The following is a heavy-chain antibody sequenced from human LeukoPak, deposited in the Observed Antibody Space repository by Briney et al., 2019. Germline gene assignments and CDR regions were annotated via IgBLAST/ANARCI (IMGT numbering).Heavy chain of an antibody. CDR1: GFTFSAYA. J-gene: IGHJ4*02. V-gene: IGHV3-53*01. Sequence: PGGSLRLSCAASGFTFSAYAMHWVRQAPGKGLEWVSVIYSGGSTYYADSVKGRFTISRDNSKNTLYLQMNSLRAEDTAVYYCARESSGILTGYYIDYWGQGTLVTVSS. CDR2: IYSGGST. D-gene: IGHD3-9*01. CDR3: ARESSGILTGYYIDY.